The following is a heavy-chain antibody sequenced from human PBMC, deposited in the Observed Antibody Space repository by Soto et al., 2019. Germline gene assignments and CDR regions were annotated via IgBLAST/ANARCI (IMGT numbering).Heavy chain of an antibody. CDR3: ARGGWRQIDY. CDR2: IYYSGST. CDR1: GGSIGSYY. D-gene: IGHD3-3*01. J-gene: IGHJ4*02. V-gene: IGHV4-59*08. Sequence: QVQLQESGPGLVKPSETLSLTCSVSGGSIGSYYWSWIRQPPGKGLEWIGYIYYSGSTNYNPSLKSRVTISVDTSKNRFSPTLSSVTAADTAVYYCARGGWRQIDYWGQGTLVTVSS.